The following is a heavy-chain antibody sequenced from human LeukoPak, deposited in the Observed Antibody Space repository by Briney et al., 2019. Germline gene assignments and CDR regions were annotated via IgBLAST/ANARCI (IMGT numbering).Heavy chain of an antibody. J-gene: IGHJ4*02. Sequence: PSETLTLTCAVYGGSFSGYYWSWIRQPPGKGLEWLGEINHSGSTNYNPYLKSRVTISVDTSKNQFSLKLSSVTAADTAVYYCARVFALLIGYSSSWPAFDYWDQGTLVTVSS. CDR1: GGSFSGYY. D-gene: IGHD6-13*01. CDR3: ARVFALLIGYSSSWPAFDY. CDR2: INHSGST. V-gene: IGHV4-34*01.